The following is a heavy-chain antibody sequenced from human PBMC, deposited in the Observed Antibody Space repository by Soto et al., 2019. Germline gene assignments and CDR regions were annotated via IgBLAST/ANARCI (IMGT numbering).Heavy chain of an antibody. CDR3: ARDRYFYDSRGYYRTLDS. D-gene: IGHD3-22*01. CDR2: IFHTGIT. V-gene: IGHV4-59*01. Sequence: ETLSLTCFISGGSFSNDYWTWIRQSPGKGLEWIGYIFHTGITDYNPSVKSRVTISIDKSRNLFSLNLTSVTAADTAVYYRARDRYFYDSRGYYRTLDSWGQGTLVTVSS. J-gene: IGHJ5*01. CDR1: GGSFSNDY.